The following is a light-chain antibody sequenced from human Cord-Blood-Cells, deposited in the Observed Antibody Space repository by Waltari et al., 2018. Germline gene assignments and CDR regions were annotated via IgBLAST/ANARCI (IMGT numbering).Light chain of an antibody. CDR2: EVS. V-gene: IGLV2-14*01. Sequence: QSALTQPASVSGSPGQSITISCTGTSSDVGGYNYVSWYQQHPVKAPKLMIYEVSNRPSGVSTRFSGSKSGNTASLTISVLQAEDEADYYCSSYTSSSTVVFGGGTKLTVL. CDR3: SSYTSSSTVV. J-gene: IGLJ2*01. CDR1: SSDVGGYNY.